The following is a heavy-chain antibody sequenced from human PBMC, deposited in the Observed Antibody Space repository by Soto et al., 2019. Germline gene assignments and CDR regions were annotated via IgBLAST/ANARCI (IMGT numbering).Heavy chain of an antibody. CDR3: ARVHSSSWYLAGTFYYYYYMDV. J-gene: IGHJ6*03. Sequence: SETLSLTCTVSGGSISSYYWSWIRQPPGKGLEWIGYIYYSGSTNYNPSLKSRVTISVDTSKNQFSLKLSSVTAADTAVYYCARVHSSSWYLAGTFYYYYYMDVWGKGTTVTAP. CDR2: IYYSGST. V-gene: IGHV4-59*01. CDR1: GGSISSYY. D-gene: IGHD6-13*01.